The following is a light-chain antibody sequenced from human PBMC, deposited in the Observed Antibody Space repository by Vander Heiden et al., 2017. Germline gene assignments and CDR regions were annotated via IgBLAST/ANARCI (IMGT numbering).Light chain of an antibody. CDR3: QQRSNWPPIT. CDR1: QRVSSY. J-gene: IGKJ5*01. CDR2: DAS. Sequence: EIVLTQSTATLSLSPGERATLSCLARQRVSSYLAGYQQKPGQAPRLLIYDASNRVTGIPARFSGSGSGTDFTLTISSLEPEDFAVYYCQQRSNWPPITFGQGTRLEIK. V-gene: IGKV3-11*01.